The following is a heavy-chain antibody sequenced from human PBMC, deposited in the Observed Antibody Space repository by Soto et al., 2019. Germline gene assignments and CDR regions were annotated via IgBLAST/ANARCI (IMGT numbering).Heavy chain of an antibody. CDR1: GGSFSVYY. CDR2: INHSGST. D-gene: IGHD3-22*01. J-gene: IGHJ4*02. CDR3: ARVGNYYDSSGYKDY. Sequence: SETLSLTCAVYGGSFSVYYWSWIRQPPGKGLEWIGEINHSGSTNYNPSLKSRVTISVDTSKNQFSLKLSSVTAADTAVYYCARVGNYYDSSGYKDYWGQGTLVTVSS. V-gene: IGHV4-34*01.